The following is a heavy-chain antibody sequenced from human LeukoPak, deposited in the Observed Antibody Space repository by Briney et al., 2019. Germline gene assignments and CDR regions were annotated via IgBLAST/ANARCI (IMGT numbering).Heavy chain of an antibody. D-gene: IGHD3-10*01. V-gene: IGHV1-69*05. J-gene: IGHJ4*02. Sequence: SVKVSCKASGGTFSSYAIRWVRQAPGQGLEWMGRIIPIFGTANYAQKFQGRVTITTDESTSTAYMELSSLRSEDTAVYYCASHYYGSGDPQFDYWGQGTLVTVSS. CDR3: ASHYYGSGDPQFDY. CDR2: IIPIFGTA. CDR1: GGTFSSYA.